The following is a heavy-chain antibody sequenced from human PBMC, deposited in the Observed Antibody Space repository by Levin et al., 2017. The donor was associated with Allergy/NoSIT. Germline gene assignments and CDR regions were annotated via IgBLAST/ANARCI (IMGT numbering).Heavy chain of an antibody. J-gene: IGHJ2*01. CDR1: GGSISSYY. CDR2: IYYSGST. CDR3: ARDISEDRYWYFDL. Sequence: SETLSLTCTVSGGSISSYYWSWIRQPPGKGLEWIGYIYYSGSTNYNPSLKSRVTISVDTSKNQFSLKLSSVTAADTAVYYCARDISEDRYWYFDLWGRGTLVTVSS. V-gene: IGHV4-59*01. D-gene: IGHD2-15*01.